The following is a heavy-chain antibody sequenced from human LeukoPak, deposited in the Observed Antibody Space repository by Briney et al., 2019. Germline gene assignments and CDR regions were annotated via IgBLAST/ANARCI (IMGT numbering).Heavy chain of an antibody. Sequence: GSSVKVSCKASGGTFTSYAISWVRQAPGQGLEWMGGIIPIFGTTNYAQKFQGRVTITADESTSTAYMELSSLRSEDTAVYFCARALGIAAAGSPNWFDTWGQGTLVTVSS. CDR2: IIPIFGTT. V-gene: IGHV1-69*01. D-gene: IGHD6-13*01. J-gene: IGHJ5*02. CDR3: ARALGIAAAGSPNWFDT. CDR1: GGTFTSYA.